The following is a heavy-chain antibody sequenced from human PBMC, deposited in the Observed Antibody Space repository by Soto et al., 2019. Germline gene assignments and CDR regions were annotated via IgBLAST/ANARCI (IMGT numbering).Heavy chain of an antibody. CDR1: GFIFDDYA. CDR2: ISWNSGRV. D-gene: IGHD3-16*01. Sequence: PGGSLRLSCAASGFIFDDYAMHWVRQAPGKGLEWVSGISWNSGRVGYADSVKGRFTISRDNAKNSLYLQMNSLRAEDTALYYCAKDSQPITYNWFDPWGQGTRVTVSS. J-gene: IGHJ5*02. V-gene: IGHV3-9*01. CDR3: AKDSQPITYNWFDP.